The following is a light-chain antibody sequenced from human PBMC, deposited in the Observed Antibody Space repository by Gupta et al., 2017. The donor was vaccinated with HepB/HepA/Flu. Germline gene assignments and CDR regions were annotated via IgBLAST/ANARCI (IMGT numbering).Light chain of an antibody. CDR3: QQRNSTPST. CDR1: QRISSY. J-gene: IGKJ1*01. CDR2: AAS. V-gene: IGKV1-39*01. Sequence: DIQMTQSTSSLSASVGDRVTITCRASQRISSYLNWYQQKPGKAPKLLIYAASSWKSGVPSRFSVSGSGTDFTLTISRLQPEDFATYYCQQRNSTPSTFAQGTKVEIK.